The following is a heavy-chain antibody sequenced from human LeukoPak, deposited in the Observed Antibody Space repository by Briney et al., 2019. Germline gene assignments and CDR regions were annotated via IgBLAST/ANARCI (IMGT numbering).Heavy chain of an antibody. CDR3: ARWGSSSSGYYYYYMDV. V-gene: IGHV3-21*01. Sequence: PGGSLRLSCAASGFTFSSYSMNWVRQAPGKGLEWVSSISSSSSYIYYADSVKGRFTISRDNAKNSLYLQMNSLRAEDTAVYYCARWGSSSSGYYYYYMDVWGKGTTVTVSS. D-gene: IGHD6-6*01. CDR1: GFTFSSYS. CDR2: ISSSSSYI. J-gene: IGHJ6*03.